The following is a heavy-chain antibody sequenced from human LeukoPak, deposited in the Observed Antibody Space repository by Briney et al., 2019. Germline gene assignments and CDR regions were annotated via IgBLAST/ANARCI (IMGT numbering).Heavy chain of an antibody. J-gene: IGHJ6*03. CDR1: GGSISSYY. V-gene: IGHV4-59*01. CDR2: IYYSGST. CDR3: ASLPIRYSSSHYYYYMDV. Sequence: SETLSLTCTVSGGSISSYYWSWIRQPPGKGLEWIGYIYYSGSTNYNPSLKSRVTISVDTSKNQFSLKLSSVTAADTAVYYCASLPIRYSSSHYYYYMDVWGKGTTVTVSS. D-gene: IGHD6-6*01.